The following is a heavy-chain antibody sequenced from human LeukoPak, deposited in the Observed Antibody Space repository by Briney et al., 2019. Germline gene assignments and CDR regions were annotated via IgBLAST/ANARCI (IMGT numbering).Heavy chain of an antibody. Sequence: SETLSLTCAVYGGSFSGYYWSWIRQPPGKGLEWIGEINHSGSTNYNPSLKSRVTISVDTSKNQFSLKLSSVTAADTAVYYCARLYDILTGYYPTPATDAFDIWGQGTMVTVSS. CDR1: GGSFSGYY. CDR3: ARLYDILTGYYPTPATDAFDI. J-gene: IGHJ3*02. CDR2: INHSGST. D-gene: IGHD3-9*01. V-gene: IGHV4-34*01.